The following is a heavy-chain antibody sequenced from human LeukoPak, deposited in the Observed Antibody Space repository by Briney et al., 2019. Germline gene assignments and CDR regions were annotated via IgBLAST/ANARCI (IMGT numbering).Heavy chain of an antibody. CDR2: ISGSGGST. Sequence: GGSLRLSCAASGFTFSSYAMSWVRQAPGKGLEWVSAISGSGGSTYYADSVKGRFTISRDNSKNTLYLQMNSLRAGDTAVYYCAKDLGYCSSTSCFLDYWGQGTLVTVSS. J-gene: IGHJ4*02. D-gene: IGHD2-2*01. CDR1: GFTFSSYA. CDR3: AKDLGYCSSTSCFLDY. V-gene: IGHV3-23*01.